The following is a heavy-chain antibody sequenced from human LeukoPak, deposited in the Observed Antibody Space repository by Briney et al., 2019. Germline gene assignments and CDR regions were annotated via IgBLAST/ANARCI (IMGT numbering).Heavy chain of an antibody. V-gene: IGHV3-30*02. D-gene: IGHD1-14*01. CDR1: GFTFSRYA. CDR3: AKISSSSEPDFDY. Sequence: GGSLRLSCAASGFTFSRYAMHWVRQAPGKGLEWVAFIWPDGSKTYYADSVRGRFTISRDNSKNTLHLEMNTVRAEDTALYHCAKISSSSEPDFDYWGQGTLVTVS. J-gene: IGHJ4*02. CDR2: IWPDGSKT.